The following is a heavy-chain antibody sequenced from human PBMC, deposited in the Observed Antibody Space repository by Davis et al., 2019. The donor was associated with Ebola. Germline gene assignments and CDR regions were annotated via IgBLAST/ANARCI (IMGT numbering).Heavy chain of an antibody. D-gene: IGHD6-25*01. CDR2: MNPNSGTT. CDR1: GGTFNSYA. CDR3: ARGSGLAASVTYYYYHMDV. Sequence: ASVKVSCKASGGTFNSYAINWVRQAAGQGLEWMGWMNPNSGTTGYAPRFQGRVSMTWDTSINTAYVEVSSLTSDDTAVYYCARGSGLAASVTYYYYHMDVWGQGTTVTVSS. V-gene: IGHV1-8*01. J-gene: IGHJ6*02.